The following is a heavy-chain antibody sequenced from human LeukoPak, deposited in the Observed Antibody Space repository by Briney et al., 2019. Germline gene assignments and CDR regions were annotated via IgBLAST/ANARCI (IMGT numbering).Heavy chain of an antibody. Sequence: GGSLRLSYAASGFTFSSYEMNWVRQAPGKGLEWVSYISSSGSTIYYADSVKGRFTISRDNAKNSLYLQMNSLRAEDTAVYYCARDGDYGDYPDYWGQGTLVTVSS. J-gene: IGHJ4*02. CDR3: ARDGDYGDYPDY. CDR1: GFTFSSYE. D-gene: IGHD4-17*01. CDR2: ISSSGSTI. V-gene: IGHV3-48*03.